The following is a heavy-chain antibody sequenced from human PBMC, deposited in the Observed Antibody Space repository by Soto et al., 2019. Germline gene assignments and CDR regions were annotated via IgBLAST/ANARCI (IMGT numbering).Heavy chain of an antibody. CDR2: ISYDGSNK. D-gene: IGHD6-19*01. CDR1: GFTFSSYA. J-gene: IGHJ3*02. Sequence: QVQLVESGGGVVQPGRSLRLSCAASGFTFSSYAMHWVRQAPGKGLEWVAVISYDGSNKYYADSVKGRFTISRDNSKNTLYLQMNSLRAEDTAVYYCARDSQWLVRALGNAFDIWGQGTMVTVSS. V-gene: IGHV3-30-3*01. CDR3: ARDSQWLVRALGNAFDI.